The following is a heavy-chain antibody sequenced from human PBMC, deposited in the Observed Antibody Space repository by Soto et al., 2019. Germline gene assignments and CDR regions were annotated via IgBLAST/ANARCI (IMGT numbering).Heavy chain of an antibody. J-gene: IGHJ4*02. V-gene: IGHV3-30*18. CDR2: ISYDGRDK. Sequence: QVPLVESGGGVVQPGRSLRLSCAASGFTFSNYGMHWVRQAPGKGLEWVAVISYDGRDKQYLDSVKGRFTVSRDNSKNTLYLQMNSLRTEDTAVYYCFKEKRGYSYGEHWGQGTLVTVSS. D-gene: IGHD5-18*01. CDR1: GFTFSNYG. CDR3: FKEKRGYSYGEH.